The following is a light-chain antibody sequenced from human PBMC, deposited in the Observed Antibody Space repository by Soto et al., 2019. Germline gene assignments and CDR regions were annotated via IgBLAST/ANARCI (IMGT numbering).Light chain of an antibody. V-gene: IGKV3-20*01. CDR2: GAS. CDR1: QRVSSGY. J-gene: IGKJ5*01. CDR3: QQYGSSPPSST. Sequence: EIGLSQSPGTLSLSTGERATLSCRASQRVSSGYLAWYQQKPGQAPRLLIYGASNRATDIPDRFSGRGSGTDFTLTISRLEPEDFAVYYCQQYGSSPPSSTFGQGTRLEI.